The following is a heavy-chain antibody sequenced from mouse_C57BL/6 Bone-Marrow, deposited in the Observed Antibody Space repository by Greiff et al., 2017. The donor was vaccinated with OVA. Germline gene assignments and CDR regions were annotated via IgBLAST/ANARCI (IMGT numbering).Heavy chain of an antibody. Sequence: VKLQESGAELARPGASVQLSCKASGYTFTSYGISWVKQRTGQGLEWIGEIYPRSGNTYYNEKFKGKATLTADKSSSTAYMELRSLTSEDSAVYFCARERVYDGFTMDYWGQGTSVTVSS. D-gene: IGHD2-3*01. J-gene: IGHJ4*01. V-gene: IGHV1-81*01. CDR1: GYTFTSYG. CDR3: ARERVYDGFTMDY. CDR2: IYPRSGNT.